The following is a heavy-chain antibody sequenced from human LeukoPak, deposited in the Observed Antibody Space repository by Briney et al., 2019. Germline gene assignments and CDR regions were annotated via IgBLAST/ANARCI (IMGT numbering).Heavy chain of an antibody. CDR2: INSDGSTT. CDR3: ARRQYRSSWYYFDY. Sequence: GGSLRLSCAASGFSLSSYWMHWVRQAPGKGLVWVSRINSDGSTTNYADSVKGRFTISRDNAKNTLYLQMNSLRAEDTAVYCCARRQYRSSWYYFDYWGQGTLVTVSS. CDR1: GFSLSSYW. V-gene: IGHV3-74*01. D-gene: IGHD6-13*01. J-gene: IGHJ4*02.